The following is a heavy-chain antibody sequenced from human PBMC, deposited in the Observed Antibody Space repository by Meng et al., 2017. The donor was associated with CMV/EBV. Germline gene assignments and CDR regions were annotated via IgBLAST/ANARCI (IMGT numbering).Heavy chain of an antibody. D-gene: IGHD5-18*01. V-gene: IGHV2-5*02. CDR2: IYWDDDK. CDR3: AHRGSYGYHGY. CDR1: GLSLSTSGVG. J-gene: IGHJ4*02. Sequence: QITWKALGPTLGKPTQTLTLTCTLPGLSLSTSGVGVCWIRQPPGKALEWLALIYWDDDKRYSPSLKSRLTITKDTSKNQVVLTMTNMDPVDTATYYCAHRGSYGYHGYWGQGTLVTVSS.